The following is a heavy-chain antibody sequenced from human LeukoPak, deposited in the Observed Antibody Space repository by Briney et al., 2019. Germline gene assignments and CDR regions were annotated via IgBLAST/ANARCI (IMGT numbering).Heavy chain of an antibody. CDR3: ARAGRDYGTSRYYYYYMDV. Sequence: ASVNVSCKASGFTFITYGFGWVRQAPGQGLEWMGWSSAYDGDTKYAQKFQGRVTMTTDTSTSTAYMELRSLRSDDTALYYCARAGRDYGTSRYYYYYMDVWGKGTTVTVSS. CDR2: SSAYDGDT. J-gene: IGHJ6*03. CDR1: GFTFITYG. D-gene: IGHD4-17*01. V-gene: IGHV1-18*01.